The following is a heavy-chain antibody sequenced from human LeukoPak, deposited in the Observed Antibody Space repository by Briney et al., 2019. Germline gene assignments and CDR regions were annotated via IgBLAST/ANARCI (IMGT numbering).Heavy chain of an antibody. CDR2: INHSGST. J-gene: IGHJ5*02. V-gene: IGHV4-34*01. D-gene: IGHD3-10*01. CDR1: GGSFSGYY. CDR3: ARTRGPYYGSGSVLDP. Sequence: PSETLSLTCAVYGGSFSGYYWSWICQPPGNGLEWIGEINHSGSTNYNPSLKSRGTISIDTAKNQFSLKLSPVTAADTAVYYCARTRGPYYGSGSVLDPWGQGTLVTVSS.